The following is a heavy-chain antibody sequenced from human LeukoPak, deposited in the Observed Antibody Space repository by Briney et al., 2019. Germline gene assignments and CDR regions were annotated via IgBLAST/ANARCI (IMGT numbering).Heavy chain of an antibody. J-gene: IGHJ4*02. D-gene: IGHD3-22*01. V-gene: IGHV3-30*18. CDR2: ISYDGSNK. CDR1: GFTFSRSG. Sequence: GGSLRLSCAASGFTFSRSGVHWVRQAPGEGLGWVAVISYDGSNKYYADSVKGRFTISRDNSKNTLYLQMNSLRAEDTAVYYCAKFENYYDSSGYDFDYWGQGTLVTVSS. CDR3: AKFENYYDSSGYDFDY.